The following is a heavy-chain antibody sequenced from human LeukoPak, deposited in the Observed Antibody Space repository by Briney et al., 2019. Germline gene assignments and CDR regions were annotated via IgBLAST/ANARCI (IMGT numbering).Heavy chain of an antibody. J-gene: IGHJ4*02. CDR1: GFTFSSYW. CDR3: ARGRMLYYYDSSGYPFDY. Sequence: PGGSLRLSCAGSGFTFSSYWMSWVRQAPGKGLEWVANIKQDGSEKYYVDSVKGRFTISRDNAKNSLYLQMNSLRAEDTAVYYCARGRMLYYYDSSGYPFDYWGQGSLVTVSS. D-gene: IGHD3-22*01. V-gene: IGHV3-7*04. CDR2: IKQDGSEK.